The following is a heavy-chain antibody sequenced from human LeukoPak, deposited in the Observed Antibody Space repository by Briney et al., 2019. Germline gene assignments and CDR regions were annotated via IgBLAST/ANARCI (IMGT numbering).Heavy chain of an antibody. D-gene: IGHD6-19*01. CDR2: IYYSGST. Sequence: SETLSLTCTVSGGSLSSSSYYWGWLRQPPGRGLEWIGSIYYSGSTYYNPSLKSRVTISVDTSKNQFSLKLSSVTAADTAVYYCARDPYSSGPIDVWGKGTTVTVSS. CDR3: ARDPYSSGPIDV. J-gene: IGHJ6*04. V-gene: IGHV4-39*07. CDR1: GGSLSSSSYY.